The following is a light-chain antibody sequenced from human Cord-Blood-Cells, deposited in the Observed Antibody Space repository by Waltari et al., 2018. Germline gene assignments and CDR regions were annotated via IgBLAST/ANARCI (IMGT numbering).Light chain of an antibody. V-gene: IGKV1-33*01. J-gene: IGKJ4*01. CDR3: QQYDNLPLT. CDR1: QDISNY. Sequence: DIQMTQSPSSLSASVGDRVTITCQASQDISNYLNWYQQKPGKAPKLLIYDASNLETGVPSSVSGSGSGTDFTFTISSLQPEDIATYYCQQYDNLPLTFGGVTKVEIK. CDR2: DAS.